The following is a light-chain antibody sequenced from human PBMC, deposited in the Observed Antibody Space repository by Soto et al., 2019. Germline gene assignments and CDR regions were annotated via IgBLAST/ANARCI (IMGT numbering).Light chain of an antibody. CDR3: QQRYAWPPIT. CDR2: DAS. V-gene: IGKV3-11*01. CDR1: RSVRSY. J-gene: IGKJ5*01. Sequence: EIVLTQSPATLSLSPGERATLSCRASRSVRSYLAWYQQKPGQAPRLLIYDASNRAAGIPARFSGSGSETDFTLTISNLEPEDFAVYYCQQRYAWPPITFGQGKRLEIK.